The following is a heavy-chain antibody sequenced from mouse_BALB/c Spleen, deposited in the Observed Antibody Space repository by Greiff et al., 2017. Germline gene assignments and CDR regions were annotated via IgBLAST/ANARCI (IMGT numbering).Heavy chain of an antibody. CDR3: VTGTDY. CDR1: GFTFNTYD. V-gene: IGHV10-1*02. Sequence: EVKLMESGGGLVQPKGSLKLSCAASGFTFNTYDMNWVSQAPGKGLEWVARIRSKSNNYATYYADSVKDRFTISRDDSQSMLYLQMNNLKTEDTAMYYCVTGTDYWGQGTTLTVSS. J-gene: IGHJ2*01. D-gene: IGHD4-1*01. CDR2: IRSKSNNYAT.